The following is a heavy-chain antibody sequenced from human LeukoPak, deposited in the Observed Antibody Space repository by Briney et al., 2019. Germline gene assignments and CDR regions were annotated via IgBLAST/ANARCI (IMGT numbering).Heavy chain of an antibody. Sequence: GGSLRLSCTTSGFSFSNYVMHWVRQAPGKGLERVALIWYDETNKYYADSVKGRFTVSRDNSKNTLFLQMNRLRVEDTAVYYCASSYYDILTGPTELDYWGQGTLVTVSS. CDR1: GFSFSNYV. D-gene: IGHD3-9*01. CDR2: IWYDETNK. V-gene: IGHV3-33*01. CDR3: ASSYYDILTGPTELDY. J-gene: IGHJ4*01.